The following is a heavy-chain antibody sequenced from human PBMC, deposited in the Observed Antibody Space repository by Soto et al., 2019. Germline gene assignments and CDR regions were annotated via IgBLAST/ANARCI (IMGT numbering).Heavy chain of an antibody. CDR1: GFTFSSYA. CDR2: ISGSGGST. CDR3: AKCVNLVVVPAVQAEYYYYYYMDV. V-gene: IGHV3-23*01. D-gene: IGHD2-2*01. Sequence: GGSLRLSCAASGFTFSSYAMSWVRQDPGKGLEWVSAISGSGGSTYYADSVKGRFTISRDNSKDTLYLQMNSLRAEDTAVYYCAKCVNLVVVPAVQAEYYYYYYMDVWGKGTTVTVSS. J-gene: IGHJ6*03.